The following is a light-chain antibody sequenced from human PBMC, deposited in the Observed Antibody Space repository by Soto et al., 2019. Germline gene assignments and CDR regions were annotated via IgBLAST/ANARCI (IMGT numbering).Light chain of an antibody. CDR1: QGISNY. J-gene: IGKJ1*01. CDR3: QELITYPRT. Sequence: DIQLTQSPSFLSASVGDRVTITCRASQGISNYLAWYQQSPGKAPKLLIYATSTLESGVPSRFSGSGSGTEFTLTISSLQPEDSATYYCQELITYPRTFGQGTKVEIK. CDR2: ATS. V-gene: IGKV1-9*01.